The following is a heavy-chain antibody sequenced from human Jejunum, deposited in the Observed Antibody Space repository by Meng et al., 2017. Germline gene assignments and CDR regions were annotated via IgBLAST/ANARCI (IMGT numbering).Heavy chain of an antibody. Sequence: QVQLQESGPGLVKPSETLSLTCTVSGDSSSGPYWNWIRQPPGKGLEWIGCVYDNGNTNYNPSLKSRATMSLDTSKNQFSLRLSSVTAEDTAVYYCVRRAVGARGWIDPWGQGTLVTVPS. D-gene: IGHD4/OR15-4a*01. V-gene: IGHV4-59*11. CDR3: VRRAVGARGWIDP. CDR2: VYDNGNT. CDR1: GDSSSGPY. J-gene: IGHJ5*02.